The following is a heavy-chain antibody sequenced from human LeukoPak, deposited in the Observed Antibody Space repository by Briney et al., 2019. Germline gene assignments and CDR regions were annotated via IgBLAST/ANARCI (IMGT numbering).Heavy chain of an antibody. CDR1: GFTFSSNW. V-gene: IGHV3-7*01. CDR3: ARTPGEYYDSSGYLPP. Sequence: PGGSLRLSCAASGFTFSSNWMSWVRQAPGKGLEGVANIKQDGSEKYYVDSVKGRFTISRDNAKNSLYLQMNSLRAEDTAVYYCARTPGEYYDSSGYLPPGGQGTLVTVSS. CDR2: IKQDGSEK. D-gene: IGHD3-22*01. J-gene: IGHJ4*02.